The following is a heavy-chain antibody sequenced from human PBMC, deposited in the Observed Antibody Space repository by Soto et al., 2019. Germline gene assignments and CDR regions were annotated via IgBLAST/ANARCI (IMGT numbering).Heavy chain of an antibody. J-gene: IGHJ4*01. D-gene: IGHD2-15*01. V-gene: IGHV3-48*01. CDR3: DREIAALNHFAY. CDR2: ISSSSSTI. CDR1: GFTFSSYS. Sequence: EVQLVESGGGLVQPGGSLRLSCAASGFTFSSYSMNWVRQAPGKGLEWVSYISSSSSTIYYADSVKGRFTISRDNAKNLLFLQMNRQRATHTAVYYCDREIAALNHFAYSGHGTLVPVSS.